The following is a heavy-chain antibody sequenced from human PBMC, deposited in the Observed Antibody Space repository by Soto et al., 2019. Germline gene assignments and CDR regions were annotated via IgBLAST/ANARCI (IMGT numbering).Heavy chain of an antibody. D-gene: IGHD5-12*01. CDR1: GGSFSNFG. CDR2: IVPVFGRP. V-gene: IGHV1-69*13. Sequence: ASVKVSCKASGGSFSNFGISWVRQAPGQGLEWMGGIVPVFGRPNYAQRFRGRLTITADESTSTGYMKLISLRSDDTAVYYCAREGSGYNFWRQGTQVTVSS. CDR3: AREGSGYNF. J-gene: IGHJ4*02.